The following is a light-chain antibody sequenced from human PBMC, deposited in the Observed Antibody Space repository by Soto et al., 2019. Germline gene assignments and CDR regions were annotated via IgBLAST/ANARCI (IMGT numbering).Light chain of an antibody. V-gene: IGKV3-20*01. J-gene: IGKJ4*01. Sequence: EIVLMQSPGTLSLSPGERATLSCRASQSVTSSYLAWYQQKPGQAPRLLIDAASRRATGIPDRFSGSASGTDFTLTISRLEPEDFAVYYCQRYGSSPPLTFGGGTKVEFK. CDR3: QRYGSSPPLT. CDR2: AAS. CDR1: QSVTSSY.